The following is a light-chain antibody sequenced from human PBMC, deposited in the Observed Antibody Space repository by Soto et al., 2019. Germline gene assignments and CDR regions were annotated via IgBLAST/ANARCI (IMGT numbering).Light chain of an antibody. CDR2: GSS. V-gene: IGKV3-15*01. CDR1: QSVGSN. CDR3: HQRQSWPRT. J-gene: IGKJ1*01. Sequence: EILLTQSPATLPVSPGERATLSCRASQSVGSNLAWFQQKPGQAPRLLIYGSSTRATGVPARFSGSGSGADFTLTISNLQSEDFAVYYCHQRQSWPRTFGQGTKVDIK.